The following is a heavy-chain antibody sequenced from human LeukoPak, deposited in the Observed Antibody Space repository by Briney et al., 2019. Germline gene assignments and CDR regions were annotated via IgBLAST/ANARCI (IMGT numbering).Heavy chain of an antibody. CDR3: ARERPPGDSSNWFLEGYFDI. Sequence: SVKVSCKASGGTFSSYAITCVRQAPGQGLEWMGRIIPIFGTANYAQKFQGRVTITTDESTSTAYMELSTMRSDDTAVYYCARERPPGDSSNWFLEGYFDIWGQGTLVTVSS. CDR1: GGTFSSYA. V-gene: IGHV1-69*05. CDR2: IIPIFGTA. J-gene: IGHJ4*02. D-gene: IGHD6-13*01.